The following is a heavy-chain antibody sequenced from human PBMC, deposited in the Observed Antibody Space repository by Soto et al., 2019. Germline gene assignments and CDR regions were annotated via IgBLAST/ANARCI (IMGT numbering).Heavy chain of an antibody. D-gene: IGHD6-13*01. J-gene: IGHJ6*02. CDR2: IYPGDSDT. Sequence: GECLESSCNGSRYSFTNYWIGWVRPMPGKGLEWMGIIYPGDSDTRYSPSFQGQVTISADKSISTAYLQWSSLRASDTAMYYCARSPPDSSSWFIGYYYGMDVWGQGTTVTVSS. CDR1: RYSFTNYW. V-gene: IGHV5-51*03. CDR3: ARSPPDSSSWFIGYYYGMDV.